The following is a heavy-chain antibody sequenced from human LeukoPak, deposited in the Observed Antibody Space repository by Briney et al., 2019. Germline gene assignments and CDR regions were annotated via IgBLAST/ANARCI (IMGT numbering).Heavy chain of an antibody. V-gene: IGHV1-8*01. Sequence: ASVTVSCKASGYTFTSYDINWVRQATGQGLEWMGWMNPNSGNTGYAQKFQGRVTMTRNTSISTAYMELSSLRSEDTAVYNCARVFCYYYYMDVWGKGTTVTISS. J-gene: IGHJ6*03. CDR1: GYTFTSYD. CDR3: ARVFCYYYYMDV. CDR2: MNPNSGNT.